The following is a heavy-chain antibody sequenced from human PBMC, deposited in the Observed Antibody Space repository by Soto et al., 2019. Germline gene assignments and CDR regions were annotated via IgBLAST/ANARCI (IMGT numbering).Heavy chain of an antibody. D-gene: IGHD2-15*01. CDR3: ARDGVYCSGGSCSHRFDY. CDR1: GYTFTSYY. CDR2: IIPIFGTA. J-gene: IGHJ4*02. V-gene: IGHV1-69*13. Sequence: SVKVSCKASGYTFTSYYMHWVRQAPGQGLEWMGGIIPIFGTANYAQKFQGRVTITADESTSTAYMELSSLRSEDTAVYYCARDGVYCSGGSCSHRFDYWGQGTLVTVSS.